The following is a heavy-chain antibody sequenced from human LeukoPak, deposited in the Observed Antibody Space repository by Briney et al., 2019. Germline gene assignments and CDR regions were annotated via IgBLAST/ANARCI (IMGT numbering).Heavy chain of an antibody. D-gene: IGHD5-18*01. V-gene: IGHV1-69*01. CDR2: IIPIFGTA. CDR3: ASTPPGSGYSYDTALDLAGYGMDV. CDR1: GGTFSSYA. J-gene: IGHJ6*02. Sequence: SVKVSCKASGGTFSSYAISWVRQAPGQGLEWMGGIIPIFGTANYAQKFQGRVTITADESTSTAYMELSSLRSEDTAVYYCASTPPGSGYSYDTALDLAGYGMDVWGQGTTVTVSS.